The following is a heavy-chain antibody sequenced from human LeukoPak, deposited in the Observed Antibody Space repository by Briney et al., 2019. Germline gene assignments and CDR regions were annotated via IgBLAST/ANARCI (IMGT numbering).Heavy chain of an antibody. CDR3: ARDVSTPSYYDFWSGYFREPFDY. J-gene: IGHJ4*02. Sequence: GGSLRLSCAASGFTFSSYSMNWVRQAPGKGLEWVSSISSSSSYIYYADSVKGRFTISRDNAKNSLYPQMNSLRAEDTAVYYCARDVSTPSYYDFWSGYFREPFDYWGQGTLLTVSS. CDR1: GFTFSSYS. V-gene: IGHV3-21*01. CDR2: ISSSSSYI. D-gene: IGHD3-3*01.